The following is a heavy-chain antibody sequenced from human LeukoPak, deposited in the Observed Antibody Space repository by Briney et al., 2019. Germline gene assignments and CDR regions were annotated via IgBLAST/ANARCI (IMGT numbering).Heavy chain of an antibody. CDR3: ARVPVVTAIPVSFDY. J-gene: IGHJ4*02. D-gene: IGHD2-21*02. V-gene: IGHV3-23*01. CDR2: ISGSGGST. Sequence: GGSLRLSCAASGFTFNNYAMNWVRQAPGKGLEWVSAISGSGGSTYYADSVKGRFTISRDNSKNTLYLQMNSLRAEDTAVYYCARVPVVTAIPVSFDYWGQGTLVTVSS. CDR1: GFTFNNYA.